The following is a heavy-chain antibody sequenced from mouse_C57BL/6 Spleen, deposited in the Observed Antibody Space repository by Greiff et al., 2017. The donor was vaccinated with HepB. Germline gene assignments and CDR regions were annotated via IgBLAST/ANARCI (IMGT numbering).Heavy chain of an antibody. CDR2: INPSNGGT. CDR3: ARRGTPLLLRYWYFDV. Sequence: QVQLQQPGTELVKPGASVKLSCKASGYTFTSYWMHWVKQRPGQGLEWIGNINPSNGGTNYNEKFKSKATLTVDKSSSTAYMQLSSLTSEDSAVYYCARRGTPLLLRYWYFDVWGTGTTVTVSS. J-gene: IGHJ1*03. D-gene: IGHD1-1*01. CDR1: GYTFTSYW. V-gene: IGHV1-53*01.